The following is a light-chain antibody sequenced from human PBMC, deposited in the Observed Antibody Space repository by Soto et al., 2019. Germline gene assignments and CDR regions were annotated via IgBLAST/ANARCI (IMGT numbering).Light chain of an antibody. Sequence: QSVMTQPPSASGSPGQSVTISCTGTKNVIGVYDFVSWYQHHPGKAPRLIIYEVVQRPSGVPDRFSGSKSGNTASLTISGLQPADEADYFCKSYAGSNTYVFGSGTKLTVL. CDR3: KSYAGSNTYV. CDR1: KNVIGVYDF. V-gene: IGLV2-8*01. J-gene: IGLJ1*01. CDR2: EVV.